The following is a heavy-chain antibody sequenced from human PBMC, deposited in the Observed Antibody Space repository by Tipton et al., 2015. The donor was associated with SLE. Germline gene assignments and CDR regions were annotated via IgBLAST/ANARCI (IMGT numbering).Heavy chain of an antibody. Sequence: RSLRLSCAASGFTFSSYAMHWVRQAPGKGLEWVAVISYDGSNKYYADSVKGRFTISRDNSKNTLYLQMNSLRDEDTAVYYCASAREPWGSWAATDYWGQGTLVTVSS. CDR2: ISYDGSNK. CDR1: GFTFSSYA. V-gene: IGHV3-30*04. D-gene: IGHD3-10*01. J-gene: IGHJ4*02. CDR3: ASAREPWGSWAATDY.